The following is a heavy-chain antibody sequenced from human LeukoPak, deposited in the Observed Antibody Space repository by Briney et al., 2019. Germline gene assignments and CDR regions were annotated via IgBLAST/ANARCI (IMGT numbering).Heavy chain of an antibody. V-gene: IGHV3-66*01. D-gene: IGHD2-8*01. Sequence: GGSLRLSCAASGFTVSSYYMSWVRQAPGKGLEWVSVIYSGGSTYYADSVKGRFTISRDKSKNTLYLQVSSLRAEDTAVYYCARGGPRTSFDYWGRGTLVTVSS. J-gene: IGHJ4*02. CDR2: IYSGGST. CDR3: ARGGPRTSFDY. CDR1: GFTVSSYY.